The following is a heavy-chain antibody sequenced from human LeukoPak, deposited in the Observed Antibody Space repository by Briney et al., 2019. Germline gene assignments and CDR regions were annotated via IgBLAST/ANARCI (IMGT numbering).Heavy chain of an antibody. V-gene: IGHV4-39*01. Sequence: PSETLSLTCSVSGGSIHSSSYHWGWIRQPPGKGLDWIGSIFYSGSTYYKPSLKSRVTISVDTSNNQFSLKLSSVTAADTAVYHCARTHLYYGMDVRGQGTTVTVSS. J-gene: IGHJ6*02. CDR1: GGSIHSSSYH. CDR2: IFYSGST. CDR3: ARTHLYYGMDV.